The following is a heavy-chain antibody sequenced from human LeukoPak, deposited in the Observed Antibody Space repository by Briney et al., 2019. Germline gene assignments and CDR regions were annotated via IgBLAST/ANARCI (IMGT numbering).Heavy chain of an antibody. CDR2: ISAYNGNT. Sequence: ASVKVSCKASGYTFTSYGISWVRQAPGQGQELMGWISAYNGNTNYAQKLQGRVTMTTDTSTSTAYMELRSLRSDDTAVYYCARSHSSSSFHWFDPWGQGTLVTVSS. D-gene: IGHD6-13*01. CDR1: GYTFTSYG. CDR3: ARSHSSSSFHWFDP. V-gene: IGHV1-18*01. J-gene: IGHJ5*02.